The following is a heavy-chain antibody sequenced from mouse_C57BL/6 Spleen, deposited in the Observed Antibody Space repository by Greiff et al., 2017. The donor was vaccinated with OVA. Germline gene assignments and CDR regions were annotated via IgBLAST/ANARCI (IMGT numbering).Heavy chain of an antibody. CDR2: IYPGDGDT. D-gene: IGHD4-1*01. Sequence: VQLQQSGPELVKPGASVKISCKASGYAFSSSWMNWVKQRPGKGLEWIGRIYPGDGDTNYNGKFKGKATLTADKSSSTAYMQLSSLTSEDSAVYFCARPSSWDEAMDYWGQGTSVTVSS. CDR1: GYAFSSSW. J-gene: IGHJ4*01. V-gene: IGHV1-82*01. CDR3: ARPSSWDEAMDY.